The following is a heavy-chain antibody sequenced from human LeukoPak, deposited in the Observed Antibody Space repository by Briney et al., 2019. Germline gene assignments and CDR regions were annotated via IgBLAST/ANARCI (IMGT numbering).Heavy chain of an antibody. CDR1: GFTFSSYS. Sequence: GGSLRLSCAASGFTFSSYSMNWVRQAPGKGLEWVSSISSSSSYIYYADSVKGRFTISRDNAKNSLYLQMNSLRAEDTAVYYCARDGLYSSGWYPLYRSPNDAFDIWGQGTMVTVSS. CDR2: ISSSSSYI. CDR3: ARDGLYSSGWYPLYRSPNDAFDI. J-gene: IGHJ3*02. D-gene: IGHD6-19*01. V-gene: IGHV3-21*01.